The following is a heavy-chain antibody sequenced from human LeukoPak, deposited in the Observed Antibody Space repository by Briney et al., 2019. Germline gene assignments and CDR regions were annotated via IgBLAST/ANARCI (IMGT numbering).Heavy chain of an antibody. CDR2: ISAYNGNT. J-gene: IGHJ4*02. D-gene: IGHD3-22*01. CDR1: GYTFTSYG. Sequence: ASVKVSCKASGYTFTSYGISWVRQAPGQGLEWMGWISAYNGNTYYAQKLQGRVSMTTVTSTSTAYMELRSLTSDDTAVHYCARGHYSDNSDYWGQGTLVIVSS. V-gene: IGHV1-18*01. CDR3: ARGHYSDNSDY.